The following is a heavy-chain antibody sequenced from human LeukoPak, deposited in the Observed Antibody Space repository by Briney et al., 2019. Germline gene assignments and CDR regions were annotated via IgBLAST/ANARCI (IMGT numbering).Heavy chain of an antibody. Sequence: NPSETLSLTCTVSGGSISSYYWSWIRQPPGKGLEWIGEINHSGSTNYNPSLKSRVTISVDTSKNQFSLKLSSVTAADTAVYYCARRRRIAARGYFDYWGQGTLVTVSS. D-gene: IGHD6-6*01. J-gene: IGHJ4*02. V-gene: IGHV4-34*01. CDR1: GGSISSYY. CDR2: INHSGST. CDR3: ARRRRIAARGYFDY.